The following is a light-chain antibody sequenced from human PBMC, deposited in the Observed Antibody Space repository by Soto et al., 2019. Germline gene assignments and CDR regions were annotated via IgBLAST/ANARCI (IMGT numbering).Light chain of an antibody. CDR2: EGS. CDR1: SSDVGSYNL. V-gene: IGLV2-23*01. J-gene: IGLJ2*01. Sequence: QSALTQPASVSGSPGQSITISCTGTSSDVGSYNLVSWYQQHPGKAPKLMIYEGSKRPSGVSNRFSGSKSRNKSSLTISGLQAEDEADYYCRSYAGSSTLVFGGGTQLTVL. CDR3: RSYAGSSTLV.